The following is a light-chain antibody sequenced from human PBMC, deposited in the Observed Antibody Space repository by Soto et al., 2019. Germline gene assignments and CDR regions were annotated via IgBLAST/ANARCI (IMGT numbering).Light chain of an antibody. V-gene: IGKV4-1*01. CDR1: QSVLYSSNNKNY. CDR2: WAS. J-gene: IGKJ1*01. CDR3: QQYYSTPWT. Sequence: DIVMTQSPDSLAVSLGERATINCKSSQSVLYSSNNKNYLAWYQQKPGQPPKLLIYWASTRESGVPDRFSGSGSGTDFALTSSSLQAECVAVYYCQQYYSTPWTFGQGTKVEI.